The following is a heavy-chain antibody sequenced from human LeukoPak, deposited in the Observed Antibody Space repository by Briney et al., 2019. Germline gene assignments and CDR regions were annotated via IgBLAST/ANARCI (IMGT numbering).Heavy chain of an antibody. Sequence: GGSLRLSCAASGFTFSSYWMSWVRQAPGKGLEWVANIKQDGSEKYYVDSVKGRFTISRDNAKNSLYLQMNILRAEDTAVYYCAREVTGSVGLDFDYWGQGTLVTVSS. D-gene: IGHD3-10*01. CDR1: GFTFSSYW. CDR2: IKQDGSEK. CDR3: AREVTGSVGLDFDY. J-gene: IGHJ4*02. V-gene: IGHV3-7*01.